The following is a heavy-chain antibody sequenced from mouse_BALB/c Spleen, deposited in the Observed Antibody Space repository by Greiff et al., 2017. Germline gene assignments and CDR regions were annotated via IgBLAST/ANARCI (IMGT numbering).Heavy chain of an antibody. D-gene: IGHD1-1*01. CDR2: IWAGGST. CDR3: ARDTYYYGSRGYFDY. J-gene: IGHJ2*01. CDR1: GFSLTSYG. V-gene: IGHV2-9*02. Sequence: VQVVESGPGLVAPSQSLSITCTVSGFSLTSYGVHWVRQPPGKGLEWLGVIWAGGSTNYNSALMSRLSISKDNSKSQVFLKMNSLQTDDTAMYYCARDTYYYGSRGYFDYWGQGTTLTVSS.